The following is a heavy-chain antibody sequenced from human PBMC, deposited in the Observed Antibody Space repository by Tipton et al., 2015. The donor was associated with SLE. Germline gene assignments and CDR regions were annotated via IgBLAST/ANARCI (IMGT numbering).Heavy chain of an antibody. CDR1: GGSLSGSSYY. D-gene: IGHD5-12*01. Sequence: TLSLTCTVSGGSLSGSSYYWGWIRQPPGKGLEWIGSIFYSGNTYYNSSLNSRVTISLDTSKNQFSLQLRSVTAADTAVYYCARHELVAAKADYWGQGTLVTVSS. CDR3: ARHELVAAKADY. CDR2: IFYSGNT. V-gene: IGHV4-39*01. J-gene: IGHJ4*02.